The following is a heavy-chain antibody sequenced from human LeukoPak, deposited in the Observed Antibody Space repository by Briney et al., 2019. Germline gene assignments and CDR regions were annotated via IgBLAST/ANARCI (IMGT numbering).Heavy chain of an antibody. CDR3: ASNTPQLLVVLDY. CDR2: INHSGST. CDR1: GGSLRGYY. Sequence: SVNLSLTCAVYGGSLRGYYWSWIPQAPGKGLEWIGEINHSGSTNYNPSIKSRVTISVGASKNKFSLTLSSVTAADTAVYYCASNTPQLLVVLDYWGQGILVTVSS. J-gene: IGHJ4*02. D-gene: IGHD3-9*01. V-gene: IGHV4-34*01.